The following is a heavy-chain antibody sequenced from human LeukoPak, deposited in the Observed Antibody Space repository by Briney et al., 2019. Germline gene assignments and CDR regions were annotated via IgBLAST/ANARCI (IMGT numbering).Heavy chain of an antibody. CDR1: GYTFTVYY. D-gene: IGHD3-10*01. J-gene: IGHJ6*04. CDR3: ARGGAAMVRGVIIPWYYGMDV. Sequence: ASVKVSCKASGYTFTVYYMHWVRQAPGQGLEWMGWINPNSGGTNYAQKFQGRVTMTRDTSISTAYMELSRLRSDDTAVYYCARGGAAMVRGVIIPWYYGMDVWGKGTTVTVSS. CDR2: INPNSGGT. V-gene: IGHV1-2*02.